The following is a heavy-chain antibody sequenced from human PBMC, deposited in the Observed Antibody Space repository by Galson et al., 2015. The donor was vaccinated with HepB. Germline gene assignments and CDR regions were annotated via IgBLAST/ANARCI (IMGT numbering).Heavy chain of an antibody. V-gene: IGHV3-30*18. D-gene: IGHD3-10*01. CDR2: ISNDGSNV. Sequence: SLRLSCAASGFTFRSYGMHWVRQAPGKGLEWVAVISNDGSNVAYVDTVKGRFTISRDNSKNTLYLQMNSLRVEDTAVYYCAKDSSYFGDGLFDYWGQGTLVTVSS. CDR3: AKDSSYFGDGLFDY. J-gene: IGHJ4*02. CDR1: GFTFRSYG.